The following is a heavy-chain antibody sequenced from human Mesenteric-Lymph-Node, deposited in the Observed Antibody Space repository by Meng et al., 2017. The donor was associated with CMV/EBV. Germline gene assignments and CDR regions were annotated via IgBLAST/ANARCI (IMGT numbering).Heavy chain of an antibody. D-gene: IGHD3-22*01. CDR2: IIPLFGTT. CDR1: GTFSSYD. CDR3: ARELEDYYDRSGYFEY. V-gene: IGHV1-69*05. Sequence: GTFSSYDIIWVRQAPGQGLEWVGGIIPLFGTTNYAQKFQGRVTITTDEASTTAYMELSSLRSEDTAVYYCARELEDYYDRSGYFEYWGQGTLVTVSS. J-gene: IGHJ4*02.